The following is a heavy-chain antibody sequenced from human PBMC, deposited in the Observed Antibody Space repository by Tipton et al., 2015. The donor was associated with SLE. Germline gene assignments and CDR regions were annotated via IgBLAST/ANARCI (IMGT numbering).Heavy chain of an antibody. CDR2: ITGGGGDT. J-gene: IGHJ6*03. D-gene: IGHD2-2*01. Sequence: SLRLSCAAFGFSVSNDYMSWVRQPPGKGLEWVSMITGGGGDTYYADSVQGRFIVSRDNSKNTLYLQMNSLRAEDTAVYYCAREYPGYFYYMDVWGKGITVTVSS. V-gene: IGHV3-23*01. CDR3: AREYPGYFYYMDV. CDR1: GFSVSNDY.